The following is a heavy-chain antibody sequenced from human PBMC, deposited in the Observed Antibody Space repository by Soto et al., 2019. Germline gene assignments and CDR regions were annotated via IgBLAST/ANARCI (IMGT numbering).Heavy chain of an antibody. CDR3: ARGVGDV. CDR1: GGSISSGGYS. Sequence: SETLSLTCAVSGGSISSGGYSWSWIRQPPGKGLEWIGYIYHSGSTYYNPSLKSRVTISVDTSKNQFSLKLSSVTAADTAVYYCARGVGDVWGQGTTVTVSS. J-gene: IGHJ6*02. V-gene: IGHV4-30-2*01. CDR2: IYHSGST.